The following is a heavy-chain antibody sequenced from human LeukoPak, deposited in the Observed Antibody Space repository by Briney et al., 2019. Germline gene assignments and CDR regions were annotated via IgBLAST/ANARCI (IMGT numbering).Heavy chain of an antibody. Sequence: GGPLRLSCEASRFSFSAYPMGWVRRAPGKGLEWVSGISASGDVTFHADPLKGRFTISRDNSKNTLYLQMDSLRAEDTAKYYCAKSLLTTASGTGRAFDIWGQGTVVTVSA. V-gene: IGHV3-23*01. CDR1: RFSFSAYP. D-gene: IGHD1-26*01. J-gene: IGHJ3*02. CDR2: ISASGDVT. CDR3: AKSLLTTASGTGRAFDI.